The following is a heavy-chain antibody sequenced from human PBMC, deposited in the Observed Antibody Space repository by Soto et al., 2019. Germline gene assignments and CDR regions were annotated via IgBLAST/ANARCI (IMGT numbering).Heavy chain of an antibody. CDR2: IYYSGST. CDR1: GGSISSGGYY. J-gene: IGHJ6*02. V-gene: IGHV4-31*03. D-gene: IGHD2-8*01. Sequence: TLSLTCTFSGGSISSGGYYWSWIRQHPGKGLEWIGYIYYSGSTYYNPSLKSRVTISVDTSKNQFSLKLSSVTAADTAVYYCARGGCTNGVCYIPVYGMDVWGQGTTVTVSS. CDR3: ARGGCTNGVCYIPVYGMDV.